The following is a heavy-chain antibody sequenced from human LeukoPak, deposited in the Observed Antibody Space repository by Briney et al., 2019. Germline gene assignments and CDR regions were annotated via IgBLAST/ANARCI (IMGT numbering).Heavy chain of an antibody. D-gene: IGHD6-13*01. V-gene: IGHV4-61*02. CDR2: IYTSGST. CDR3: ARAQHIAAAAFDY. J-gene: IGHJ4*02. CDR1: GGSISSGSYY. Sequence: SETLSLTCTVSGGSISSGSYYWSWIRQPAGKGLEWIGRIYTSGSTNYNPSLKSRVTISVDTSKNQFYLKLSSVTAADTAVYYCARAQHIAAAAFDYWGQGTLVTVSS.